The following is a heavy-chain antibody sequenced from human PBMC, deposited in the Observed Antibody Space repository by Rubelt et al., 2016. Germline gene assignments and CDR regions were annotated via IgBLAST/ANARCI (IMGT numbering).Heavy chain of an antibody. J-gene: IGHJ3*02. CDR1: GFTFSSYW. D-gene: IGHD6-13*01. CDR3: ARDLGSDSSSFGAFDI. CDR2: IKHDGSEE. Sequence: EVQLVESGGGLVQPGGSLRLSWAASGFTFSSYWMSWVRKAPGKGLEWVANIKHDGSEEYYVDSVKSRFTSSRDNAKNSLYLQMNSLRAEDTAVYYCARDLGSDSSSFGAFDIWGQGTMVTVSS. V-gene: IGHV3-7*03.